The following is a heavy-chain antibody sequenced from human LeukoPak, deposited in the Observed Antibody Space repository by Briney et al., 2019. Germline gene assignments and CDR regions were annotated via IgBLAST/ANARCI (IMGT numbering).Heavy chain of an antibody. Sequence: GGSLRLSCAASGFTFSSYSMSWVRQAPGKGLEWVSSISSTSSYIYYADSVKGRFTISRDNAKNSLYLQLNSLRAEDMALYYCARENKKINDYWGQGTLVTVSS. CDR3: ARENKKINDY. J-gene: IGHJ4*02. CDR1: GFTFSSYS. D-gene: IGHD1/OR15-1a*01. CDR2: ISSTSSYI. V-gene: IGHV3-21*01.